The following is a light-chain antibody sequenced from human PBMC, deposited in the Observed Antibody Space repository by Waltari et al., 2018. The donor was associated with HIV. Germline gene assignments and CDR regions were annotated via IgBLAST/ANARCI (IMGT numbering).Light chain of an antibody. Sequence: QSALTQPASVSGSPGQSITISCTGPSSDVGGYNYVSWYQQYAGKAPKLMIYDVSNRPAGIANLFSGSKSGNTASLTISGLQAEDEADYYCSSYTSSSTLVFGGGTKLTVL. CDR1: SSDVGGYNY. CDR3: SSYTSSSTLV. J-gene: IGLJ2*01. CDR2: DVS. V-gene: IGLV2-14*01.